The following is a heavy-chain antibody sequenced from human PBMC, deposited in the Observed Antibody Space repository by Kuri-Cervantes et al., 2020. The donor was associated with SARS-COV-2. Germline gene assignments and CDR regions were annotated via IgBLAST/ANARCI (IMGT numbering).Heavy chain of an antibody. CDR2: ISWNSGSI. CDR1: GFTFDDYA. J-gene: IGHJ5*02. CDR3: AKDLYCSSTSCYDNWFDP. V-gene: IGHV3-9*01. Sequence: SLKISCAASGFTFDDYAMHWVRQAPGKGLEWVSGISWNSGSIGYADSVKGRFTISRDNAKNSLYLQMNSLRAEDTAVYYCAKDLYCSSTSCYDNWFDPWGQGTLVTVSS. D-gene: IGHD2-2*01.